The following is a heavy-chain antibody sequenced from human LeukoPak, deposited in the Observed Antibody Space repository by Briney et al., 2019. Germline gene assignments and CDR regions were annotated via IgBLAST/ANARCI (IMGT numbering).Heavy chain of an antibody. V-gene: IGHV5-51*01. CDR2: IYPGDSDT. CDR3: ARLVYGGNSGGDS. Sequence: GESLKISCKGSGYSFTSYWIGWVRPMPGKGLEWMGIIYPGDSDTRYSPSFQSQVTISADRSIDTAYLQWSSLKASDTAMYYCARLVYGGNSGGDSWGQRTLVTVSS. CDR1: GYSFTSYW. J-gene: IGHJ4*02. D-gene: IGHD4-23*01.